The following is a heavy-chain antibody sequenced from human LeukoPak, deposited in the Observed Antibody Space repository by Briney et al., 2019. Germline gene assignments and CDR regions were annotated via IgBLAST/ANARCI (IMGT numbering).Heavy chain of an antibody. Sequence: GGSLRLSCAASGFTFSSYIMNWVRQAPGKGLEWVSSISSSSSYIYYADSVKGRFTISRDNAKNTLYLQMNSLRAEDTAVYYCARDTSGYNDYWGQGTLVTVSS. J-gene: IGHJ4*02. CDR2: ISSSSSYI. CDR3: ARDTSGYNDY. D-gene: IGHD3-22*01. CDR1: GFTFSSYI. V-gene: IGHV3-21*01.